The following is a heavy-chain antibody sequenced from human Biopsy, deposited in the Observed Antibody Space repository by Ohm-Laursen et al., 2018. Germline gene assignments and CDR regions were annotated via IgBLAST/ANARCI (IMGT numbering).Heavy chain of an antibody. CDR3: ARWTPEYDSSRYYLDAFDI. CDR2: IYFSGST. J-gene: IGHJ3*02. D-gene: IGHD3-22*01. Sequence: SETLSFTCTVSGGSLSSYYWSWIRQPAGKGLEWIGRIYFSGSTNYNPSLKSRVTLSMDTSKRQFSLKLSFVTAADTAVYYCARWTPEYDSSRYYLDAFDIWGQGTKVTVSS. CDR1: GGSLSSYY. V-gene: IGHV4-4*07.